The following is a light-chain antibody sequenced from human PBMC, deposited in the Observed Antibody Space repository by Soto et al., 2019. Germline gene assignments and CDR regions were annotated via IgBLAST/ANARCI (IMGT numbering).Light chain of an antibody. Sequence: QSALTQPASVSGSPGQSITLSCTGTSSDIGGYNYVSWYQQHPGKAPKLMIYDVSNRPSGVSNRFSGSKSGNTASLTISGLQAEDEADYYCNSYTSSSTLFGGGTKLTVL. J-gene: IGLJ2*01. CDR1: SSDIGGYNY. CDR3: NSYTSSSTL. CDR2: DVS. V-gene: IGLV2-14*01.